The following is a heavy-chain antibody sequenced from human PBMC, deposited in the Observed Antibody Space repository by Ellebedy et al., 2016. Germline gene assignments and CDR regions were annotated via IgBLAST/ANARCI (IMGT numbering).Heavy chain of an antibody. D-gene: IGHD6-19*01. CDR3: ARAMSGSGWYE. CDR1: GFTFSSYA. CDR2: ISGSGGST. J-gene: IGHJ4*02. V-gene: IGHV3-23*01. Sequence: GESLKISCAASGFTFSSYAMSWVRQAPGKGLEWVSAISGSGGSTYYADSVKGRFTISRDNSKNTLYLQMNSLRAEDTAVYYCARAMSGSGWYEWGQGTLVTVSS.